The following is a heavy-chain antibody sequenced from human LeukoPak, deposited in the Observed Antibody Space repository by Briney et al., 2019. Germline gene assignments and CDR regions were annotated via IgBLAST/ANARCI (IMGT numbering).Heavy chain of an antibody. J-gene: IGHJ2*01. CDR1: GYTFTSYY. Sequence: ASVKVSCKASGYTFTSYYMHWVRQAPGQGLEWMGIISPNGGSTSYAQKFQGRLTMTGDTSASTVYMELSSLRSEDTAVYYCTRGDYYDSTGPRGKSYFDLWGRGTPVTVSS. D-gene: IGHD3-22*01. CDR2: ISPNGGST. V-gene: IGHV1-46*01. CDR3: TRGDYYDSTGPRGKSYFDL.